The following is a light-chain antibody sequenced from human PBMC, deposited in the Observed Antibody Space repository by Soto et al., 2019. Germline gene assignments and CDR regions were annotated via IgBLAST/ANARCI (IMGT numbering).Light chain of an antibody. CDR1: QSISSW. V-gene: IGKV1-5*01. J-gene: IGKJ1*01. Sequence: DIQMTQSPSTLSASVGDRVTITCRASQSISSWLAWYQQKPGKAPKLLIYDASSLESGVPSRFRGSGSGTEFTITISSLQPDDFETYYCQQYNSYLWTFGQGTKV. CDR2: DAS. CDR3: QQYNSYLWT.